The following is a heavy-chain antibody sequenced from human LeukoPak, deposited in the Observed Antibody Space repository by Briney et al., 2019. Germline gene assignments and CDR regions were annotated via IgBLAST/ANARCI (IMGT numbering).Heavy chain of an antibody. CDR3: ARLQRFPPPRIGATGGPTFFDY. Sequence: PSETLSLTCTVSGGSISSYYWSWIRQPAGKGLEWIGRIYTSGSTNYNPSLKSRVTISVDTSKNQISLKLNSVTAADTAVYYCARLQRFPPPRIGATGGPTFFDYWGQGSLVTVSS. D-gene: IGHD2-15*01. J-gene: IGHJ4*02. CDR2: IYTSGST. V-gene: IGHV4-4*07. CDR1: GGSISSYY.